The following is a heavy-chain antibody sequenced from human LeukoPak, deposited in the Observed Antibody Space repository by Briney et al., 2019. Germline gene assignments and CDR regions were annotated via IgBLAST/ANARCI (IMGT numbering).Heavy chain of an antibody. Sequence: PGGSLRLSCAASGFTFSSYSMNWVRQAPGKGLEWVSSISSSSSYIYHADSVKGRFTISRDNAKNSLYLQMNSLRAEDTAVYYCARRDSSSWSGFDYWGQGTLVTVSS. CDR3: ARRDSSSWSGFDY. V-gene: IGHV3-21*01. CDR2: ISSSSSYI. D-gene: IGHD6-13*01. CDR1: GFTFSSYS. J-gene: IGHJ4*02.